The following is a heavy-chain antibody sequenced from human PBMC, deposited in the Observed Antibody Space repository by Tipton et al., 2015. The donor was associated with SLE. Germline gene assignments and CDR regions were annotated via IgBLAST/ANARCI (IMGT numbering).Heavy chain of an antibody. J-gene: IGHJ4*02. Sequence: LRLSCIVSGGSVSGYYWTWIRQPAGKGLEWIGRVHSSGTTHYNPSLKSRVTMSVDMSKNHFSLKLTSVTAADTAVYYCARGSRTSSWYFDYWGQGTLVTVSS. CDR3: ARGSRTSSWYFDY. V-gene: IGHV4-4*07. CDR2: VHSSGTT. D-gene: IGHD6-13*01. CDR1: GGSVSGYY.